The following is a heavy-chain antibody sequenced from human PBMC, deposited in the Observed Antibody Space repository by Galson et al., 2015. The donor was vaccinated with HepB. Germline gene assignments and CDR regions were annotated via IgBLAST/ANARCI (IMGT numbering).Heavy chain of an antibody. CDR3: ARAPILWFGELLYYFDY. D-gene: IGHD3-10*01. CDR2: ISSSSSYT. Sequence: SLRLSCAASGFTFSDYYMSWIRQAPGKGLEWVSYISSSSSYTNYADSVKGRFTISRDNAKNSLYLQMNSLRAEDTAVYYCARAPILWFGELLYYFDYWGQGTLVTVSS. V-gene: IGHV3-11*06. CDR1: GFTFSDYY. J-gene: IGHJ4*02.